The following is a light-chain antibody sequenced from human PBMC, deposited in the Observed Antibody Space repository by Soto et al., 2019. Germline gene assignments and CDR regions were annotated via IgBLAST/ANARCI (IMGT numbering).Light chain of an antibody. CDR3: QQYNSYSET. CDR1: QSISSW. Sequence: DIQMTRSPSTLSASVGDRVTITCRASQSISSWLAWYQQKPGKAPKLLIYDASSLEGGVPSRFSGSGSGTEFTLTISSLQPDDFATYYCQQYNSYSETFGQGTKVDIK. V-gene: IGKV1-5*01. J-gene: IGKJ1*01. CDR2: DAS.